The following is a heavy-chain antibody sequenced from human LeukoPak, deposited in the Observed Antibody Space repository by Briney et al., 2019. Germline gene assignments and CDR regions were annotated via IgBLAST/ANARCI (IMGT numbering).Heavy chain of an antibody. Sequence: GGSLRLSCAASGFTFSSYAMSWVRQAPGKGLEWVSAISGSGGSTYYADSVKGRFTTSRDNSKNTLYLQMNSLRAEDTAVYYCAKADHIVVVVAATRSYMDVWGKGTTVTVSS. J-gene: IGHJ6*03. V-gene: IGHV3-23*01. CDR2: ISGSGGST. CDR1: GFTFSSYA. D-gene: IGHD2-15*01. CDR3: AKADHIVVVVAATRSYMDV.